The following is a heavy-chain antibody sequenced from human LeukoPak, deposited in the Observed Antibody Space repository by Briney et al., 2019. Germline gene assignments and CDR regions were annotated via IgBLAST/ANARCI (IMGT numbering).Heavy chain of an antibody. CDR2: ISYDGSNK. D-gene: IGHD3-9*01. J-gene: IGHJ6*04. CDR3: AKDPLRYFDWSYGMDV. V-gene: IGHV3-30*18. CDR1: GFTFSSYG. Sequence: GGSLRLSCAASGFTFSSYGMHWVRQAPGKGLEWVAVISYDGSNKYYADSVKGRFTISRDNSKNTLYLQMNGLRAEDTAVYYCAKDPLRYFDWSYGMDVWGKGTTVTVSS.